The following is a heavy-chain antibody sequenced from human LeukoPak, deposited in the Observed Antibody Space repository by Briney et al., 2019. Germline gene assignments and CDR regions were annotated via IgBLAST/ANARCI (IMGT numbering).Heavy chain of an antibody. CDR1: GLTFSSNA. V-gene: IGHV3-23*01. CDR3: AKRSTGCYWDY. Sequence: TGGSLRLSCAASGLTFSSNAMSWVRQAPGKGLEWVSGISGSGGSTYYADSVKGRFTISRDNSKNTLYLQMNSLRAEDTAVYYWAKRSTGCYWDYWIQGTLVTVLS. CDR2: ISGSGGST. D-gene: IGHD6-19*01. J-gene: IGHJ4*01.